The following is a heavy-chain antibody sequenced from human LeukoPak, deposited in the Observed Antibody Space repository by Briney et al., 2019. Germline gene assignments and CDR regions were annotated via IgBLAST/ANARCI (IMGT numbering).Heavy chain of an antibody. V-gene: IGHV3-74*03. Sequence: QSGGSLRLSCAVSGITLSDYWMHWVRQTPGKRLVWVSRINSDGSSTTYADSVKGRFTISRDNAKNTLYLQMHSLRAEDTAVYYCARAYGMDVWGQGTTVTVSS. CDR1: GITLSDYW. J-gene: IGHJ6*02. CDR2: INSDGSST. CDR3: ARAYGMDV.